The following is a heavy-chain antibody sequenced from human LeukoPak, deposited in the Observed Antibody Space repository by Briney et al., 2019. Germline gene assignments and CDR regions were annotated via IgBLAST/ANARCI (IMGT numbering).Heavy chain of an antibody. CDR2: IYSTGST. Sequence: PSETLSLTCDVSGYFVRSAYYWGWIRQSPRKGLEWIGNIYSTGSTYYNPSLQSRVTISVDASKNQFSLRLSSLTSADRAVYYCASRTTVTNALSFDFWGQGILVTVSS. CDR1: GYFVRSAYY. CDR3: ASRTTVTNALSFDF. D-gene: IGHD4-11*01. V-gene: IGHV4-38-2*01. J-gene: IGHJ4*02.